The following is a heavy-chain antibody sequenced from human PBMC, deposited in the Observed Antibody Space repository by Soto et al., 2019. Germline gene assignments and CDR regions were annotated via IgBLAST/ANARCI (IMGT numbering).Heavy chain of an antibody. Sequence: PGGSLRLSCAASGFTFSSYAMSWVRQAPGKGLEWVSAISGSGGSTYYADSVKGRFTISRDNSKNTLYLQMNSLRAEDTAVYYCAKDPPTYGSGQPRTDYWGQGTLVTVSS. CDR2: ISGSGGST. CDR3: AKDPPTYGSGQPRTDY. J-gene: IGHJ4*02. V-gene: IGHV3-23*01. CDR1: GFTFSSYA. D-gene: IGHD3-10*01.